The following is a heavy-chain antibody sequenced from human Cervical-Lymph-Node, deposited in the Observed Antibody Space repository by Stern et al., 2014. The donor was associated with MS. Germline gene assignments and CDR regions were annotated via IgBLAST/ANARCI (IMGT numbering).Heavy chain of an antibody. Sequence: QVQLVQSGPGLVRPSGTLSLTCAVSGDSISNDNWWSWVRQPPGQGLEWIGEVYHTGSANYDPSLKSRVTISVDKSKNQFSLRLTSMTAADTAVYYCARDQGFQLMNSWGQGTLVIVSS. D-gene: IGHD2-2*01. CDR3: ARDQGFQLMNS. CDR2: VYHTGSA. V-gene: IGHV4-4*02. CDR1: GDSISNDNW. J-gene: IGHJ4*02.